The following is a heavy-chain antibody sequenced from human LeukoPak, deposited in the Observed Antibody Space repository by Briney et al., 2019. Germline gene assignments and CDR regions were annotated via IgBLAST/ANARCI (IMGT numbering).Heavy chain of an antibody. J-gene: IGHJ5*02. CDR3: AREGRITIPT. CDR1: GGSISSGGYY. CDR2: IYYSGST. Sequence: SETLSLTCTVSGGSISSGGYYWSWIRQPAGKGLEWIGYIYYSGSTNYNPSLKSRVTISVDTSKNQFSLKLSSVTAADTAVYYCAREGRITIPTWGQGTLVTVSS. D-gene: IGHD3-3*01. V-gene: IGHV4-61*10.